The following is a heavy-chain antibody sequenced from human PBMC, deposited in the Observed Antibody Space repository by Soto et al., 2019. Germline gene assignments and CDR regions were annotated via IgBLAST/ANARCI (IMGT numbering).Heavy chain of an antibody. D-gene: IGHD3-10*01. CDR2: IFHSLGA. CDR3: VRDLNGSGDY. Sequence: SETLTLTCTFSGVSTTSDYWSWIRQPPGKGLEWLGYIFHSLGAKYNPSLGSRGTISLDTSKNQLSLSLRSVTAADTAIYFCVRDLNGSGDYWGQGTLVTVSS. J-gene: IGHJ4*02. CDR1: GVSTTSDY. V-gene: IGHV4-59*01.